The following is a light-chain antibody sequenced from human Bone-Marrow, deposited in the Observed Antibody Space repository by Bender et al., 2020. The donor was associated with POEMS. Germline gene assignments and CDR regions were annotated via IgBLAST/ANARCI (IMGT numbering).Light chain of an antibody. CDR2: DVN. CDR3: CSYAGRYTYL. Sequence: QSALTQPASVSGSPGQSITISCAGTSSDVGRYNLVSWYQQHPGKVPKLIIYDVNKRPSGVSTRFSGSKSGNTASLTVSGLQAEDEAEYYCCSYAGRYTYLFGTGTKVTVL. CDR1: SSDVGRYNL. J-gene: IGLJ1*01. V-gene: IGLV2-23*02.